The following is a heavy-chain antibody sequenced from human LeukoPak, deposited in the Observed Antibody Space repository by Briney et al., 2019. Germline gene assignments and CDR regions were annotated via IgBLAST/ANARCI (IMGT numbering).Heavy chain of an antibody. J-gene: IGHJ6*01. CDR2: ISSGGHNI. Sequence: EGSLRLSCAASDFTFSRYSMNWFRQAPGEGLEWVSSISSGGHNIYYADPVKGRFTISRDNAKNSLYLQMNSLRVEDTAVYYCARHGDGFYHGMDVWGQGTTVTVSS. D-gene: IGHD4-17*01. CDR1: DFTFSRYS. V-gene: IGHV3-21*01. CDR3: ARHGDGFYHGMDV.